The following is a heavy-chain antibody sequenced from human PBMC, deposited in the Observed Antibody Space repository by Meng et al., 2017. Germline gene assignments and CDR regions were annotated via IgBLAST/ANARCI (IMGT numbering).Heavy chain of an antibody. CDR2: ISSSGSTI. D-gene: IGHD3-10*01. CDR1: GFTFSSYE. Sequence: GESLKISCAASGFTFSSYEMNWVRQAPGKGLEWVSYISSSGSTIYYADSVKGRFTISRDNAKNSLYLQMNSLRAEDTAVYYGAKDSGRYYYGDSRGRGFYYYYGMDVWGQGTTVTVSS. V-gene: IGHV3-48*03. J-gene: IGHJ6*02. CDR3: AKDSGRYYYGDSRGRGFYYYYGMDV.